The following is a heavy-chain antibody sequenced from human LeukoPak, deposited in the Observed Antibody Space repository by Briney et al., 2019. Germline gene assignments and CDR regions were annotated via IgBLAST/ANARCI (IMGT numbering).Heavy chain of an antibody. J-gene: IGHJ4*02. D-gene: IGHD3-22*01. CDR3: ARDPYDSSGYYFLGSVW. CDR1: GYTFTSYG. V-gene: IGHV1-18*01. CDR2: ISAYNGNT. Sequence: GASVKVSCKASGYTFTSYGISWVRQAPGQGLEWMGWISAYNGNTNYAQKLQGRVTMTTDTSTSTAYMELRSLRSDDTAMYYCARDPYDSSGYYFLGSVWWGQGTLVTVSS.